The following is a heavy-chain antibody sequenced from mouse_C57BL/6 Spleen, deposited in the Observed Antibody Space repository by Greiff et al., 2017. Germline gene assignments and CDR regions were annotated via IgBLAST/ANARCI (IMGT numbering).Heavy chain of an antibody. J-gene: IGHJ4*01. V-gene: IGHV5-17*01. D-gene: IGHD2-14*01. CDR2: ISSGSSTI. Sequence: EVQLVESGGGLVKPGGSLKLSCAASGFTFSDYGMHWVRQAPEKGLEWVAYISSGSSTIYYADTVKGRFTISRDNAKNSLFLQMTSLRSEDTAMYYCARMGYHGAMDYWGQGTSVTVSS. CDR1: GFTFSDYG. CDR3: ARMGYHGAMDY.